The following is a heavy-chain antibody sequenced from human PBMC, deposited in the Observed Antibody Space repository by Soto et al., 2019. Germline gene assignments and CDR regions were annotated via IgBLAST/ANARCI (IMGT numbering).Heavy chain of an antibody. D-gene: IGHD5-12*01. CDR3: ARGIWVATTASYYFDS. CDR2: INAGNGNT. J-gene: IGHJ4*02. CDR1: GYSFTKFA. V-gene: IGHV1-3*01. Sequence: QVQLVQSGAEVKKPGTSVILSCKASGYSFTKFAVQWVRQALGQRLEWMGWINAGNGNTKYSQKFQGRLTITRDASENIAYMDLRSLTSEDTAVYYCARGIWVATTASYYFDSWGQGTQVTVSP.